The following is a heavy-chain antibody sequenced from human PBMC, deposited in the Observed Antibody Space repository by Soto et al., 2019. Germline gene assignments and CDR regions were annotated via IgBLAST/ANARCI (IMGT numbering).Heavy chain of an antibody. J-gene: IGHJ6*03. D-gene: IGHD2-15*01. CDR2: INHSGST. Sequence: SETLSLTCAVYGGSFSGYYWSWIRQPPGKGLEWIGEINHSGSTNYNPSLKSRVTISVDTSKNQFSLKLSSVTAADTAVYYCARGRYCSGGSCPDYYYYMDVWGKGTTVTVSS. CDR3: ARGRYCSGGSCPDYYYYMDV. V-gene: IGHV4-34*01. CDR1: GGSFSGYY.